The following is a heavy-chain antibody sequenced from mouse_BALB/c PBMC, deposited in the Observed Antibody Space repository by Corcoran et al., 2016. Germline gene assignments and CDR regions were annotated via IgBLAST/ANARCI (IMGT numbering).Heavy chain of an antibody. Sequence: QIQLQQSGPELVKPGASVKISCKASGYTFTDYYINWVKQKPGQGLEWIGWIYPGSGNTKYNEKFKCKATLTVDTSSSTAYMQLSSLTYEDTAVYFCARGYGNYYFDYWGQGTTLTVSS. CDR2: IYPGSGNT. V-gene: IGHV1-84*02. CDR1: GYTFTDYY. CDR3: ARGYGNYYFDY. J-gene: IGHJ2*01. D-gene: IGHD2-10*02.